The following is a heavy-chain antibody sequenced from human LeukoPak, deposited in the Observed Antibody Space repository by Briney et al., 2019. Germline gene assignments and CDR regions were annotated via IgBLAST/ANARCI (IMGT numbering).Heavy chain of an antibody. CDR2: INHSGST. Sequence: SETLSLTGTVFGGSISSYYWSWIRQPPGNGLEWIGEINHSGSTNYNPSLKSRVTISVDTSKNQFSLKLSSVTAADPAVYYCAREQKRARWANYSYYMDVWGKGTTVTVSS. CDR1: GGSISSYY. D-gene: IGHD6-13*01. V-gene: IGHV4-34*01. CDR3: AREQKRARWANYSYYMDV. J-gene: IGHJ6*03.